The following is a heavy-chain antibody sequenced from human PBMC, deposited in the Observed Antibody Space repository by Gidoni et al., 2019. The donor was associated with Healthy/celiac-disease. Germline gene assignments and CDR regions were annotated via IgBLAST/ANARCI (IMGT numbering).Heavy chain of an antibody. V-gene: IGHV4-39*01. CDR2: IYSSGST. CDR1: GGPISSSSYY. CDR3: ARKVLGYCSSTSCRDY. D-gene: IGHD2-2*01. J-gene: IGHJ4*02. Sequence: QLQLQESGPGLVKPSETLSLTCTVSGGPISSSSYYWGWIRQPPGKGLEWIGSIYSSGSTYYNPSLKSRVTISVDASTNQFSLKLSSVSAADTAVYYCARKVLGYCSSTSCRDYWGQGTLVTVSS.